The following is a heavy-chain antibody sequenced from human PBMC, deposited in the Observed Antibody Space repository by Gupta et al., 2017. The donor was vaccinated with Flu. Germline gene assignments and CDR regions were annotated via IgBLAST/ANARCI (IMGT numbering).Heavy chain of an antibody. Sequence: SGYYWSWIRQPPGKGLEWIGEINHSGRTSYNPSLKSRVTISVDTSKNQFSLKLSSVTAADTAVYYCARGQGDYGRRGFIDYWGQGTLVTVSS. CDR2: INHSGRT. CDR1: SGYY. J-gene: IGHJ4*02. D-gene: IGHD4-17*01. CDR3: ARGQGDYGRRGFIDY. V-gene: IGHV4-34*01.